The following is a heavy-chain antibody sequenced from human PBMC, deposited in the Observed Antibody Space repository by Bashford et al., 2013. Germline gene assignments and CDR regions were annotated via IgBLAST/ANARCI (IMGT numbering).Heavy chain of an antibody. CDR1: GYTFSTYD. V-gene: IGHV1-8*01. J-gene: IGHJ4*02. CDR3: ARDKGRFDY. D-gene: IGHD2-15*01. CDR2: INPNSGNA. Sequence: SVKVSCKASGYTFSTYDINWVRQATGQGLEWVGWINPNSGNAGCAPKFQGRVTVTRDTSLGTAYMELSSLQSEDTAVYYCARDKGRFDYWGQGTLVTVSS.